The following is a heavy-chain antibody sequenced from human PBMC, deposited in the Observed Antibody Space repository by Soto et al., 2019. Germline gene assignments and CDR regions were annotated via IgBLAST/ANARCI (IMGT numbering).Heavy chain of an antibody. D-gene: IGHD3-22*01. CDR2: IYPGDSDT. V-gene: IGHV5-51*01. CDR1: GYSFTSYW. CDR3: ARAIRITMRPDLYYGMDV. Sequence: PGESLKISCKGSGYSFTSYWIGWVRQMPGKGLEWMGIIYPGDSDTRYSPSFQGQVTISADKSISTAYLQWSSLKASDTAMYYCARAIRITMRPDLYYGMDVWGQGTTVTVSS. J-gene: IGHJ6*02.